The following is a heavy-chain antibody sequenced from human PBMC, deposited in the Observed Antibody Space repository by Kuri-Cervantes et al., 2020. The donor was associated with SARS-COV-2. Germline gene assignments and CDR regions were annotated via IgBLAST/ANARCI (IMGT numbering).Heavy chain of an antibody. CDR2: ISSSSSYI. D-gene: IGHD2-15*01. Sequence: GGSLRLSCAASGFTFSSYSMNWVRQAPGKGLEWVSSISSSSSYIYYADSVKGRFTISRDNSKNTLYLQMNSLRAEDTAVYYCAKDLGYCSGGSCYADYFDYWGQGTLVTVSS. CDR1: GFTFSSYS. J-gene: IGHJ4*02. V-gene: IGHV3-21*01. CDR3: AKDLGYCSGGSCYADYFDY.